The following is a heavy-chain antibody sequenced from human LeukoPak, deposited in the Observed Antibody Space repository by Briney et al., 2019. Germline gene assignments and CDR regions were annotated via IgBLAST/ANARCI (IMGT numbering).Heavy chain of an antibody. J-gene: IGHJ4*02. CDR3: TRESHSGPDY. D-gene: IGHD5-12*01. V-gene: IGHV3-74*01. Sequence: GGSLRLSCAASGFTFSNYWMHWVRQAPGKGLVWVSGINSDGSITNYADSVKGRFTISRDNAKNTLYLQMNSLRAGDTAVYYCTRESHSGPDYWGQGTLVPVSS. CDR1: GFTFSNYW. CDR2: INSDGSIT.